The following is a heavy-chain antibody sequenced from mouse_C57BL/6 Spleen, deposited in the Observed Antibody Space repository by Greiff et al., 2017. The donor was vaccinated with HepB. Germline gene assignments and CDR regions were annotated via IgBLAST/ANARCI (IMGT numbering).Heavy chain of an antibody. J-gene: IGHJ1*03. CDR2: ISSGSSTI. D-gene: IGHD2-2*01. CDR1: GFTFSDYG. V-gene: IGHV5-17*01. Sequence: EVKLMESGGGLVKPGGSLKLSCAASGFTFSDYGMHWVRQAPEKGLEWVAYISSGSSTIYYADTVKGRFTISRDNAKNTLFLQMTSLRSEDTAMYYCARGGLPWYFDVWGTGTTVTVSS. CDR3: ARGGLPWYFDV.